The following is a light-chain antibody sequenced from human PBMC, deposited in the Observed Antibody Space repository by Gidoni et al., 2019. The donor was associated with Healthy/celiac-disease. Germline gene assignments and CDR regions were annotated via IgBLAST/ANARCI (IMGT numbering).Light chain of an antibody. Sequence: SQSVSSSYLAWYQQKPGQAPRLLIYGASSRATGIPDRFSGSGSGTDFTLTISRLEPEDFAVYYCQQYGSSPRTFGQXTKVEIK. CDR1: QSVSSSY. J-gene: IGKJ1*01. CDR2: GAS. CDR3: QQYGSSPRT. V-gene: IGKV3-20*01.